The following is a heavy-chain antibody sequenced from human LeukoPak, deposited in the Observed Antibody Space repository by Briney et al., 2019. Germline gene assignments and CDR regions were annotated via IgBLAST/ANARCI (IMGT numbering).Heavy chain of an antibody. CDR1: GFAFSDYY. Sequence: GGSLRLSGAASGFAFSDYYMNWIRQAPGKGLEWVSYISSSSSTIYYADSVKGRFTISRDNAKNSLYLQMNSLRAEDTAVYYCAREIRGYRYFDYWGQGTLVTVSS. D-gene: IGHD3-16*02. V-gene: IGHV3-11*01. CDR2: ISSSSSTI. J-gene: IGHJ4*02. CDR3: AREIRGYRYFDY.